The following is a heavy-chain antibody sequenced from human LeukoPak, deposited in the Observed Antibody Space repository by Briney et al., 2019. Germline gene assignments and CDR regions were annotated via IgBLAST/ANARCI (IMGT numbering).Heavy chain of an antibody. CDR1: GFTFSSYS. J-gene: IGHJ4*02. CDR2: ISSSSSYI. Sequence: GSLRLSCAASGFTFSSYSMNWVRPAPGKGLEWSSSISSSSSYIYYADSVKGRFTIARDNAKNSLYLQMNSLRAEDTAVYYCAREVFGSGGYTFYYFDYWGQGTLVTVSS. V-gene: IGHV3-21*01. CDR3: AREVFGSGGYTFYYFDY. D-gene: IGHD6-19*01.